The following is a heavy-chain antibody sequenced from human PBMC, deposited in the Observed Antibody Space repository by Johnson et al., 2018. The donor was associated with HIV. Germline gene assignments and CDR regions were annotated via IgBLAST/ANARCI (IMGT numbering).Heavy chain of an antibody. J-gene: IGHJ3*02. Sequence: VQLVESGGGLIQPGGSLRLSCAASGFTVSSNYMSWVRQAPGKGLEWVSVIYSGGSTYYADSVDGRFTISRDNSKSTLYLQMSSLKAEDTAVYYCAKDERQLGGWSHAFDIWGQGTMVTVSS. CDR1: GFTVSSNY. V-gene: IGHV3-66*03. CDR3: AKDERQLGGWSHAFDI. D-gene: IGHD7-27*01. CDR2: IYSGGST.